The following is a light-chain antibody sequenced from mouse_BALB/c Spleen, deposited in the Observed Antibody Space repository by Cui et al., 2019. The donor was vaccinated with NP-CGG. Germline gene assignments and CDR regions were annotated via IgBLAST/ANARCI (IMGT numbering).Light chain of an antibody. V-gene: IGLV1*01. CDR1: TGAVTTSNY. J-gene: IGLJ1*01. CDR3: ALWYSNNWV. Sequence: HAVVTQVSALTTPPCETVTLTCRSSTGAVTTSNYANGVKEKPDHLFTGLIGGTNNRAQGVPARFSGSRIGEKAALTITGAKTEDEEIYFCALWYSNNWVFGGGTKLTVL. CDR2: GTN.